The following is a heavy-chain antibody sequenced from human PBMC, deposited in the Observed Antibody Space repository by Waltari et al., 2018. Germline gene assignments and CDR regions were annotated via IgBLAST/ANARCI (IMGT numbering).Heavy chain of an antibody. CDR3: ARDNLYDILTGYYIDAFDI. CDR2: IYTSGRT. CDR1: GGSISSYY. V-gene: IGHV4-4*07. Sequence: QVQLQESGPGLVKPSETLSLTCTVSGGSISSYYWSWIRQPAGKGLEWIGRIYTSGRTNYNPSLKSRVTMSVDTSKNQFSLKLSSVTAADTAVYYCARDNLYDILTGYYIDAFDIWGQGTMVTVSS. D-gene: IGHD3-9*01. J-gene: IGHJ3*02.